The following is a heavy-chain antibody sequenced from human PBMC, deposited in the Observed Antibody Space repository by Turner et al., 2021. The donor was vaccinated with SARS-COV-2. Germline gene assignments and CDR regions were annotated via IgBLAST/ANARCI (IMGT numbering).Heavy chain of an antibody. V-gene: IGHV3-11*06. CDR1: GFTFSDYF. Sequence: QVQLVESGGGLVKPGGSMRLSGAASGFTFSDYFMSWIRQAPGKGLEWVSYISSSTIYTNYADSVKGRFTISRDNAKNSLYRQMNSLRAEDTAVYYCARPKFPYYYYGMDVWGQGTTVTVSS. J-gene: IGHJ6*02. D-gene: IGHD2-21*01. CDR3: ARPKFPYYYYGMDV. CDR2: ISSSTIYT.